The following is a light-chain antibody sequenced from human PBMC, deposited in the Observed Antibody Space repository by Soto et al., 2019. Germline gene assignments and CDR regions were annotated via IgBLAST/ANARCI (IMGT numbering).Light chain of an antibody. V-gene: IGLV2-8*01. CDR1: SSDVGGYNY. CDR3: SSYAGSNNYV. Sequence: QSALTQPPSASGSPGQSVTVSCTGTSSDVGGYNYVSWYQQPPGKAPKLMIYEVTKRPSGVPDRFSASKSDNTASLTVSGLQADDEADYFCSSYAGSNNYVFGTGTKLTVL. J-gene: IGLJ1*01. CDR2: EVT.